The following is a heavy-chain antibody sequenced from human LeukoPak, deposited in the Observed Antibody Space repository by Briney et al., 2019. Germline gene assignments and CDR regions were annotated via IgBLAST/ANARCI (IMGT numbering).Heavy chain of an antibody. CDR2: ISDSGVGT. V-gene: IGHV3-23*01. D-gene: IGHD3-10*01. CDR1: GFTFSSYA. CDR3: AKGRGAYRLTGAFDI. J-gene: IGHJ3*02. Sequence: PGRSLRLSCAASGFTFSSYAMSWVRQAPGKGLEWVSGISDSGVGTYYADSVKGRFTISRDNSKNTLYLQTNSLRVEDTAVYYCAKGRGAYRLTGAFDIRGQGTMVTVSS.